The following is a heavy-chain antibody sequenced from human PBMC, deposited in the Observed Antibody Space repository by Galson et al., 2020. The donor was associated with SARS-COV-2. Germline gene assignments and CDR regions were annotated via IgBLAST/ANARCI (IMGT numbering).Heavy chain of an antibody. V-gene: IGHV4-59*11. Sequence: PSETLSLTCTVSGGSISGHYWSWLRQSPGKGLDWIGYIYYSGSSNYNPSLKSRVTISVDTSKNQFSLKLRSVIAADTAVYYCARTGMYSDYDFVQREYYFDFWGQGTLLTVSS. D-gene: IGHD5-12*01. J-gene: IGHJ4*02. CDR1: GGSISGHY. CDR3: ARTGMYSDYDFVQREYYFDF. CDR2: IYYSGSS.